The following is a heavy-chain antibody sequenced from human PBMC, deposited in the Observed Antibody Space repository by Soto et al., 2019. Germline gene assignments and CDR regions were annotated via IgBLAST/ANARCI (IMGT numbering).Heavy chain of an antibody. D-gene: IGHD6-6*01. CDR1: GFSFSGFA. V-gene: IGHV3-23*01. CDR2: ISGSGGST. Sequence: ESGGGLVQSGGSLRLSCAASGFSFSGFAMTWVRQAPGKGLEWVSTISGSGGSTYYADSVKGRFPISRDNSKNTLYLQMTSLRADDTAVYYCAKGRSGSSKDLDYWGQGTLVIVSS. J-gene: IGHJ4*02. CDR3: AKGRSGSSKDLDY.